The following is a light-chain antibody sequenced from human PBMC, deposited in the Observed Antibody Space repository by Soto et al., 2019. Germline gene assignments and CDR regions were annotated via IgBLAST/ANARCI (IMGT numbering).Light chain of an antibody. CDR1: QSVSSH. J-gene: IGKJ1*01. Sequence: GESATLSCRASQSVSSHLAWYQQKLGQAPRLLIYGASSRATVIPDRFSGSGSGTDFTLIISRLSSEESAVFCCQQYGSPLPWAFGQGTPVDIK. CDR3: QQYGSPLPWA. V-gene: IGKV3-20*01. CDR2: GAS.